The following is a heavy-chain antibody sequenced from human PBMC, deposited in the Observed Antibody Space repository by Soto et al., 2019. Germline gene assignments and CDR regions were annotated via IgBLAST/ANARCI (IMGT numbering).Heavy chain of an antibody. V-gene: IGHV4-30-2*01. CDR2: IYHSGST. J-gene: IGHJ5*02. CDR3: ARLPWADYGGIFDP. Sequence: PSETLSLTCAVSGGSISSGGYSWSWIRQPPGKGLEWIGYIYHSGSTYYNPSLKSRVTISVDRSKNQFSLKLSSVTAADTAMYYCARLPWADYGGIFDPWGQGTLVTVSS. CDR1: GGSISSGGYS. D-gene: IGHD4-17*01.